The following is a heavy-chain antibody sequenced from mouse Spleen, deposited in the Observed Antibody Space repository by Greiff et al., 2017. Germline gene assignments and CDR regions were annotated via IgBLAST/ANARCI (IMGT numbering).Heavy chain of an antibody. CDR3: ARHLTTMVAYYAMDY. CDR1: GFTFSSYT. D-gene: IGHD1-1*01. Sequence: DVMLVESGGGLVKPGGSLKLSCAASGFTFSSYTMSWVRQTPAKRLEWVATISSGGGNTYYPDSVKGRFTISRDNARNTLYLQMSSLRSEDTAMYYCARHLTTMVAYYAMDYWGQGTSVTVSS. V-gene: IGHV5-9*01. J-gene: IGHJ4*01. CDR2: ISSGGGNT.